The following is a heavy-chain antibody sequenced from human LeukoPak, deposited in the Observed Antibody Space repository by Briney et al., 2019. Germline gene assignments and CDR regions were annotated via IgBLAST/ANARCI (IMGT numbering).Heavy chain of an antibody. J-gene: IGHJ4*02. CDR1: GFMFSNYW. CDR2: IKQDGNER. V-gene: IGHV3-7*01. CDR3: ASSAGFYRPSDY. Sequence: PGGSLRLSCAASGFMFSNYWMTWVRQAPGKGLEWVANIKQDGNERYYVDSVRGRFTISRDNPKYSLYLQMNSLRADDTAVYYCASSAGFYRPSDYWGQGILVTVSS. D-gene: IGHD1-14*01.